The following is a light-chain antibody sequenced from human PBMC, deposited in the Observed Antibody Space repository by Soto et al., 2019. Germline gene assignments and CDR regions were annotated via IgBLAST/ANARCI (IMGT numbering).Light chain of an antibody. J-gene: IGKJ1*01. CDR3: LQDINYPWT. V-gene: IGKV1-6*01. CDR1: QGIGNA. Sequence: AIQMTQSPSSLSASVGDRVTISCRASQGIGNALGWYQHKPGKPPKVLIYGASNLQSGVPPRFSGSGSGTDFTLAISSLQREDSATYYCLQDINYPWTFGQGTKVEIK. CDR2: GAS.